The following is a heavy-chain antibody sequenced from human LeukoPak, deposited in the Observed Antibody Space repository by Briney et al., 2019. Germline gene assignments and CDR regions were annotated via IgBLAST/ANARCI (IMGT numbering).Heavy chain of an antibody. CDR1: GFTFSDYY. V-gene: IGHV3-11*01. CDR3: ARTYCGGDCYAIFDYGMDV. CDR2: ISSSGSTI. J-gene: IGHJ6*02. D-gene: IGHD2-21*02. Sequence: GGSLRLSCAASGFTFSDYYMSWIRQAPGKGLEWVSYISSSGSTIYYADSVKGRFTISRDNAKNSLYLQMNSLRAEDTAVYYCARTYCGGDCYAIFDYGMDVWGQGTTVTVSS.